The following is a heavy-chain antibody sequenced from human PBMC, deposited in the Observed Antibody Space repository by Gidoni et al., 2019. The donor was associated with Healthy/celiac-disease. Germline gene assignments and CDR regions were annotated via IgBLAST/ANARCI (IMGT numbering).Heavy chain of an antibody. D-gene: IGHD1-26*01. CDR2: IRSKAYGGTT. V-gene: IGHV3-49*03. CDR1: GFTFGVYA. Sequence: EVQLVESGGGLVQPGRSLRLSCTASGFTFGVYAMSWFRQAPGKGLEWVGFIRSKAYGGTTEYAASVKGRFTISRDDSKSSAYLQMNSLKTEDTAVYYCTATGSHYYYYGMDVWGQGTTVTSP. J-gene: IGHJ6*02. CDR3: TATGSHYYYYGMDV.